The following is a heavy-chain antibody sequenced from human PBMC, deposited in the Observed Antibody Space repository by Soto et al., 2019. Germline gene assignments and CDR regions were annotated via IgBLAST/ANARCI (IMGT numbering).Heavy chain of an antibody. V-gene: IGHV3-30-3*01. CDR1: GFTFSSYA. Sequence: QVQLVESGGDVVQPGRSLRLSCAASGFTFSSYAMHWVRQAPGKGLEWVAVISSDGSNKYYADSVKGRFTISRDNSKNTLYLQMNSLRAEDTAVYYCARFKGCSGGTCYSYFDYWGQGTLVTVSS. CDR2: ISSDGSNK. J-gene: IGHJ4*02. CDR3: ARFKGCSGGTCYSYFDY. D-gene: IGHD2-15*01.